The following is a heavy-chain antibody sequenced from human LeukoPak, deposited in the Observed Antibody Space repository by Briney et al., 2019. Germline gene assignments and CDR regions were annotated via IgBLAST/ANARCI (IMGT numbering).Heavy chain of an antibody. CDR3: ARGVPAAIRTIRWFDP. CDR1: GYTFTSYD. CDR2: MNPNSGNT. Sequence: ASVKVSCKASGYTFTSYDINWVRQATGQGLEWMGWMNPNSGNTGYAQKFQSRATMTRNTSISTAYMELSSLRSEDTAVYYCARGVPAAIRTIRWFDPWGQGTLATVSS. D-gene: IGHD2-2*02. J-gene: IGHJ5*02. V-gene: IGHV1-8*01.